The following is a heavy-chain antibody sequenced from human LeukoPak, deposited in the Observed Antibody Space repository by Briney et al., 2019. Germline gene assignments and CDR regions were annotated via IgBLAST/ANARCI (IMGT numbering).Heavy chain of an antibody. CDR2: ISSSGSTI. Sequence: GGSLRLSCAASGFTFSNAWMSWVRQAPGKGLEWVSYISSSGSTIYYADSVKGRFTISRDNAKNSLSLQMNSLRAEDTAVYYCAIGGLYDYVWGSYRYKSAFDIWGQGTMVTVSS. CDR1: GFTFSNAW. V-gene: IGHV3-11*04. CDR3: AIGGLYDYVWGSYRYKSAFDI. J-gene: IGHJ3*02. D-gene: IGHD3-16*02.